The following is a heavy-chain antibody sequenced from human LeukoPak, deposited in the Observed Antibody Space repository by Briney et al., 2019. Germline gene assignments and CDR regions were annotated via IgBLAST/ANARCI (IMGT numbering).Heavy chain of an antibody. CDR2: IRGSDGST. D-gene: IGHD1-26*01. V-gene: IGHV3-23*01. CDR3: AVREADY. Sequence: GGSLRLSCAASGFTFGSYAVSWVRQAPGKGLEWVSGIRGSDGSTYYADSVKGRFTISRDNSKNTLYLQMNSLRVGDTAVYYCAVREADYWGQGTLVTVSS. J-gene: IGHJ4*02. CDR1: GFTFGSYA.